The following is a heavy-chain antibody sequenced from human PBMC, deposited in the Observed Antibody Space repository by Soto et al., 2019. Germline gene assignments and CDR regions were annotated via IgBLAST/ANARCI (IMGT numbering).Heavy chain of an antibody. CDR1: GFTFSNYG. Sequence: QVQLVESGGGVVQPGKSLRLACVASGFTFSNYGMHWVRQAPGKGLEGVAVRWTDGRNKQYADYLKGRFTISRDNSKNTLYLQMNSLTAEDTAVYYCAREAMYCTGTSCWFDYWGQGTLVTVSS. V-gene: IGHV3-33*01. CDR2: RWTDGRNK. CDR3: AREAMYCTGTSCWFDY. D-gene: IGHD2-2*01. J-gene: IGHJ4*02.